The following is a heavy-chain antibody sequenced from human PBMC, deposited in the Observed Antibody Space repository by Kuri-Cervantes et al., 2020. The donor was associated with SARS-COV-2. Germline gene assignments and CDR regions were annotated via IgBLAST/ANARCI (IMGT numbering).Heavy chain of an antibody. CDR1: GFTFSSYA. J-gene: IGHJ4*02. CDR2: ISGSGGST. V-gene: IGHV3-23*01. D-gene: IGHD3-16*01. CDR3: ADQSYDYVWGN. Sequence: GESLKISCAASGFTFSSYAMSWVRQAPGKGLEWVSAISGSGGSTYYADSVKGRFTISRDNSKNTLYLQMNSLRAEDTAVYYCADQSYDYVWGNWGQGTLVTVSS.